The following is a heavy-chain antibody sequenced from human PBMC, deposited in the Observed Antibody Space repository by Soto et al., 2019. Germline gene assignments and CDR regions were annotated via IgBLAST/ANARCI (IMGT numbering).Heavy chain of an antibody. J-gene: IGHJ5*02. Sequence: PSETLSLTCTVSGASINTYYLSWIRQPPGKGLECIGYFSYSGSTTYNPSLKSRATISLDTTKNQISLKLRSVTAADTAVYYCARAGCSSSRCYTGWFDPWGQGTLVTVSS. CDR2: FSYSGST. D-gene: IGHD2-2*02. CDR3: ARAGCSSSRCYTGWFDP. CDR1: GASINTYY. V-gene: IGHV4-59*01.